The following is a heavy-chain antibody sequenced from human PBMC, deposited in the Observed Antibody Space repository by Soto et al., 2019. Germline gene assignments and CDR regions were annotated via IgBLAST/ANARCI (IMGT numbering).Heavy chain of an antibody. J-gene: IGHJ4*02. CDR1: GFSITNTW. V-gene: IGHV3-15*07. CDR3: GPEPDFWGAHTPH. Sequence: EVQLVESGGGLVQPGGSLRLSCAASGFSITNTWMHWVRQAPGKGLVWVGRVKSKAAGGTADYAAPVKGRFTISRDYSKNTRYLQIISVKKEDTAVCYCGPEPDFWGAHTPHWGQGTLVTVSS. D-gene: IGHD3-3*01. CDR2: VKSKAAGGTA.